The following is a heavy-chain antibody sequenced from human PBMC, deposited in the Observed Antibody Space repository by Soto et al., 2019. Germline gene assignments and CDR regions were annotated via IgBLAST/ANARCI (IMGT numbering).Heavy chain of an antibody. D-gene: IGHD1-26*01. Sequence: EVQLVESGGGLVQPGGSLRLSCATSGFTFSDYYMEWVRQAPGKGLEWVARSRNKDNSYTTEYAASAKGRFTISREDSKHSLYLQMNSLKAEDTAVYYCVRTLPLMDVWGQGTTVTVSS. CDR2: SRNKDNSYTT. V-gene: IGHV3-72*01. CDR1: GFTFSDYY. CDR3: VRTLPLMDV. J-gene: IGHJ6*02.